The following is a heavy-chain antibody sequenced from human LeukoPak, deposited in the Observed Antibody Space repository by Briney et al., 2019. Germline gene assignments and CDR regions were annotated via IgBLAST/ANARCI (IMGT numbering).Heavy chain of an antibody. J-gene: IGHJ4*02. CDR2: IISIFGTA. CDR1: GGTFSSYA. CDR3: ARSDIVATVNFDY. D-gene: IGHD5-12*01. V-gene: IGHV1-69*05. Sequence: SVKVSCKASGGTFSSYAISWVRQAPGQGLEWMGGIISIFGTANYAQKFQGRVTITTDESTSTAYMELSSLRSEDTAVYYCARSDIVATVNFDYWGQGTLVTVSS.